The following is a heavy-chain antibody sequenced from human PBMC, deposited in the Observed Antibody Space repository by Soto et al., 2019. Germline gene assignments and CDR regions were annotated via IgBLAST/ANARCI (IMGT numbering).Heavy chain of an antibody. CDR3: ARRNERSGPHYFDY. Sequence: PSLKGSSKATGYTFTTHDVSWVRQDSGQGLEWMGWMNPSNGNTGYAQKFQGRVTMTRNTYISTVYMELSGLRPDDTAVYYCARRNERSGPHYFDYWGQGTRVTVS. V-gene: IGHV1-8*02. CDR1: GYTFTTHD. J-gene: IGHJ4*02. D-gene: IGHD1-1*01. CDR2: MNPSNGNT.